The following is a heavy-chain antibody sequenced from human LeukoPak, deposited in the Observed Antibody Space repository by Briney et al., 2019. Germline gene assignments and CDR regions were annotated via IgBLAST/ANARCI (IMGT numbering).Heavy chain of an antibody. J-gene: IGHJ6*02. Sequence: RSGGSLRLSCAASGFTFSSYSMNWVRQAPGKGLEWVSSISSSSSYIYYADSVKGRFTISRDNAKNSLYLQMNSLRAEDTAVYYCARGIPGYSSSCMDVWGQGTTVTVSS. CDR1: GFTFSSYS. V-gene: IGHV3-21*01. CDR3: ARGIPGYSSSCMDV. CDR2: ISSSSSYI. D-gene: IGHD6-13*01.